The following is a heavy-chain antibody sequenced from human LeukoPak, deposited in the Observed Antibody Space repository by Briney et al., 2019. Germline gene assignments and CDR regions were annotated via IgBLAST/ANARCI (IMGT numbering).Heavy chain of an antibody. CDR3: ARNTIIVGATTAFDI. CDR2: INHSGST. Sequence: PSETLSLTCAVYGGSFSGYYWSWIRQPPGKGLEWIGEINHSGSTNYNPSLKSRVTISVDTSKNQFSLKLSSVTAADTAVYYCARNTIIVGATTAFDIWGQGTMVTVSS. D-gene: IGHD1-26*01. V-gene: IGHV4-34*01. CDR1: GGSFSGYY. J-gene: IGHJ3*02.